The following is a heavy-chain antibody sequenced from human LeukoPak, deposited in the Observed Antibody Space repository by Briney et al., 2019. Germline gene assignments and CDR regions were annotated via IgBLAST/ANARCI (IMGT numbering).Heavy chain of an antibody. J-gene: IGHJ3*02. CDR1: GYTFTSYG. D-gene: IGHD3-22*01. Sequence: ASVTVSCKASGYTFTSYGISWVRQAPGQGLEWMGWISAYNGNTNYAQKLQGRVTMTTDTSTSTAYMELRSLRSDDTAVYYCARERSYYDSSGLAKNAFDIWGQGTMVTVSS. V-gene: IGHV1-18*01. CDR3: ARERSYYDSSGLAKNAFDI. CDR2: ISAYNGNT.